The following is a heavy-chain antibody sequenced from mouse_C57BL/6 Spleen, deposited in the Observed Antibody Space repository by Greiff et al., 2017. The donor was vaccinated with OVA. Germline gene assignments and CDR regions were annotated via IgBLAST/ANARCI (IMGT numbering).Heavy chain of an antibody. Sequence: QVQLQQPGAELVMPGASVKLSCKASGYTFTSYWMHWVKQRPGQGLEWIGEIDPSDSYTNYNQSFKGKSTLTVDQSSSTAYMQLSSLTSEDSAVYYCARLTGTFAWFAYWGQGTLVTVSA. V-gene: IGHV1-69*01. CDR2: IDPSDSYT. CDR3: ARLTGTFAWFAY. J-gene: IGHJ3*01. CDR1: GYTFTSYW. D-gene: IGHD4-1*01.